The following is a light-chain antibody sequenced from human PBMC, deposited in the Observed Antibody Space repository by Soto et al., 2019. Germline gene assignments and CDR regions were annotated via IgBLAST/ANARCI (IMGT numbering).Light chain of an antibody. CDR2: DAS. Sequence: EFVLTQSPGTLSLSPWERATLSCRASQTVRNNYLAWYQQKPGQAPRLLIYDASSRATGIPARFSGSGSGTDFTLTISSLEPEDFSVYYCQQRYNWPITFGQGTRLEIK. CDR1: QTVRNNY. CDR3: QQRYNWPIT. V-gene: IGKV3D-20*02. J-gene: IGKJ5*01.